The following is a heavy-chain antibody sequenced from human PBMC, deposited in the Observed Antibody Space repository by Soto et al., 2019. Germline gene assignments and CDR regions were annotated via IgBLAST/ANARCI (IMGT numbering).Heavy chain of an antibody. D-gene: IGHD1-20*01. Sequence: QVQLVQSGAEVKKPGASVKVSCKASGYTFTGYYMHWVRQAPGQGLQWMGWINPNSGGTNYAQKFQGRVTMTRDTSISTAYMELSRLRSDDTAVYYCARDFGITAERFCYYGMDVWGQGTTVTVSS. V-gene: IGHV1-2*02. CDR2: INPNSGGT. CDR1: GYTFTGYY. CDR3: ARDFGITAERFCYYGMDV. J-gene: IGHJ6*02.